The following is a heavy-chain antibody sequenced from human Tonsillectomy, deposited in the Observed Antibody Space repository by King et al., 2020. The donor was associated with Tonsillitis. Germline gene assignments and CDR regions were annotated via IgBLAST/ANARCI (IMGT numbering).Heavy chain of an antibody. Sequence: QLQESGPGVVKPSETLSLTCTVSGGSIRTSDQYWAWIRQPPGKGLEWIGYMYYSGTIFYNPSLKSRITISGGTSEHRFSLKFSSVTAADTAVYFCARYVSGSFDYWGQGALVTVSS. D-gene: IGHD1-26*01. CDR2: MYYSGTI. CDR3: ARYVSGSFDY. J-gene: IGHJ4*02. V-gene: IGHV4-39*01. CDR1: GGSIRTSDQY.